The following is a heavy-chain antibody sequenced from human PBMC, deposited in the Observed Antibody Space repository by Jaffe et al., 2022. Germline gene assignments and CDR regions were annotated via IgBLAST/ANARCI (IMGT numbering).Heavy chain of an antibody. V-gene: IGHV4-59*01. CDR2: IYYSGST. Sequence: QVQLQESGPGLVKPSETLSLTCTVSGGSISSYYWSWIRQPPGKGLEWIGYIYYSGSTNYNPSLKSRVTISVDTSKNQFSLKLSSVTAADTAVYYCARENPYYDYVWGSYRSSGYFDYWGQGTLVTVSS. CDR1: GGSISSYY. CDR3: ARENPYYDYVWGSYRSSGYFDY. D-gene: IGHD3-16*02. J-gene: IGHJ4*02.